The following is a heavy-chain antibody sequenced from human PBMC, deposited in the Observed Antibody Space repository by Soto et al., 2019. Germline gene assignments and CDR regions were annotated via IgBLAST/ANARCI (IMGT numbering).Heavy chain of an antibody. D-gene: IGHD4-17*01. CDR2: IHPSGRT. J-gene: IGHJ5*02. CDR3: ARVTYGDYVGYFDP. CDR1: GDSITIDKW. Sequence: SETLSLTCAVSGDSITIDKWWSWVRQSPGKGLEWIGEIHPSGRTSCKPSVKSRVIISVDRSKNQFSLKVRSVTAADTAVYYCARVTYGDYVGYFDPWGQGTLVTVSS. V-gene: IGHV4-4*02.